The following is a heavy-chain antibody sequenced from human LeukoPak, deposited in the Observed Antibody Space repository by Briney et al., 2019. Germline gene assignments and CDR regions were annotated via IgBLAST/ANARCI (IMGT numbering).Heavy chain of an antibody. J-gene: IGHJ4*02. CDR3: ATTTGYSSPVGDY. V-gene: IGHV3-48*04. CDR1: GFTFSSYS. CDR2: ISSSSSTI. D-gene: IGHD6-13*01. Sequence: GGSLRLSCAASGFTFSSYSMNWVRQAPGKGLEWVSYISSSSSTIYYADSVKGRFTPSRDNAKNSLYLQMNSLRAEDTAVYYCATTTGYSSPVGDYWGQGTLVTVSS.